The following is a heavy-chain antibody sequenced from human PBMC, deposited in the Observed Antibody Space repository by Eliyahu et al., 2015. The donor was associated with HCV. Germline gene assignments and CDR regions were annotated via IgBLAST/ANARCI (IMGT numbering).Heavy chain of an antibody. CDR3: ARDIGYSSGWYDY. Sequence: QVQLQESGPGLVKPSETLSLTCTVSGGSISGYYWTWIRQPPGKGLEYIGYIYYSGSTNYNPSLKSRVTISVDTSKNQFSLKLSSVTAADTAVYYCARDIGYSSGWYDYWGQGILVTVSS. CDR1: GGSISGYY. V-gene: IGHV4-59*01. J-gene: IGHJ4*02. D-gene: IGHD6-19*01. CDR2: IYYSGST.